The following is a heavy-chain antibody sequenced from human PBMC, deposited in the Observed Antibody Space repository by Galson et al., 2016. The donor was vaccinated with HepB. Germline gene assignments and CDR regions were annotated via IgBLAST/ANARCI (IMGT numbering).Heavy chain of an antibody. J-gene: IGHJ6*03. CDR3: ARDGEVVPDGPLPRPPTHYFYYYLDV. CDR1: GFTFNNYA. CDR2: ISASGRST. Sequence: SLRLSCAASGFTFNNYAMSWVRQAPGKGLEWVSAISASGRSTYSADSVKGRFTISRDNSNNTLFLQMNSLRAEDTAVYYCARDGEVVPDGPLPRPPTHYFYYYLDVWGKGTTVTVSS. V-gene: IGHV3-23*01. D-gene: IGHD2-2*01.